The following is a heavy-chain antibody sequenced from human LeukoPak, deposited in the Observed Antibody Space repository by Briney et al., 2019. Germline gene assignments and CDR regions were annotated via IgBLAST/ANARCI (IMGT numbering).Heavy chain of an antibody. V-gene: IGHV4-61*01. J-gene: IGHJ5*02. CDR3: ARARHPNWFDP. Sequence: SETLSLTCTVSDGSVSSGSYHWSWIRQPPGKGLEWIGYIYYSGSSNYNPYLKSRVTISVDTSKNQFSLKLSSVIAADTAVYYCARARHPNWFDPWGQGTLVTVSS. CDR1: DGSVSSGSYH. CDR2: IYYSGSS.